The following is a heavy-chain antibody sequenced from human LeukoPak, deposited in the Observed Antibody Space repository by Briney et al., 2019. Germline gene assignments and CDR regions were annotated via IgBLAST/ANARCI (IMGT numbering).Heavy chain of an antibody. V-gene: IGHV4-59*01. CDR3: ARGPPGDYYYGMDV. CDR1: GGSISSYY. D-gene: IGHD4-17*01. J-gene: IGHJ6*02. CDR2: IYYSGST. Sequence: SETLSLTCTVSGGSISSYYWSWIRQPPGKGLEWIGYIYYSGSTNYNPSLKSRVTISVDTSKNQFSLKLCSVTAADTAVYYCARGPPGDYYYGMDVWGQGTTVTVSS.